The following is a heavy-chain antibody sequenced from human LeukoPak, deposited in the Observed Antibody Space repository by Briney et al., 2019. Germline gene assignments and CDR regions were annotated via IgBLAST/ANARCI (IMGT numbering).Heavy chain of an antibody. CDR3: ARSSPPTYYHFYYYMDV. Sequence: GASVKVSCKASGYTFTGYYLHWVRQAPGQGLEWMGWINPSSGGAKYAQNFQGRVILTTDTSISTAYMELSSLRSDDTAVYYCARSSPPTYYHFYYYMDVWGKGSTVTVSS. D-gene: IGHD6-13*01. V-gene: IGHV1-2*02. CDR2: INPSSGGA. CDR1: GYTFTGYY. J-gene: IGHJ6*03.